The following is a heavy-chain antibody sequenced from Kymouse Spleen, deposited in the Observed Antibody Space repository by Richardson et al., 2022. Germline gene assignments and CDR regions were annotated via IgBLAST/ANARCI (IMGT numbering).Heavy chain of an antibody. CDR1: GFTFDDYA. V-gene: IGHV3-9*01. CDR2: ISWNSGSI. Sequence: EVQLVESGGGLVQPGRSLRLSCAASGFTFDDYAMHWVRQAPGKGLEWVSGISWNSGSIGYADSVKGRFTISRDNAKNSLYLQMNSLRAEDTALYYCAKDDLTGDFDYWGQGTLVTVSS. D-gene: IGHD7-27*02. J-gene: IGHJ4*02. CDR3: AKDDLTGDFDY.